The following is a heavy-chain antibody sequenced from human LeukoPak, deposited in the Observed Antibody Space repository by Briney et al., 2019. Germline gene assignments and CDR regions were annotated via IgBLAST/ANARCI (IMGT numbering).Heavy chain of an antibody. J-gene: IGHJ4*02. D-gene: IGHD1-1*01. CDR3: ARGKRTGVRDYFDY. CDR1: GGSISSGGYS. CDR2: IYHSGST. Sequence: PSQTLSLTCAVSGGSISSGGYSWSWIRQPPGKGLEWFGYIYHSGSTYYNPSLKSRVTISVDRPQNQFSLKLSSVTAADTAVYYCARGKRTGVRDYFDYWGQGTLVTVSS. V-gene: IGHV4-30-2*01.